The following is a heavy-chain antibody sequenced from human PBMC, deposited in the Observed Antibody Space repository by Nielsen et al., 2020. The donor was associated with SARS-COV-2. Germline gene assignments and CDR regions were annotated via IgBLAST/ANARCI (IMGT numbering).Heavy chain of an antibody. CDR2: IKSKTDGGTT. CDR1: GFTFSNAW. J-gene: IGHJ6*02. CDR3: TTGFQGRYDYYGMDV. V-gene: IGHV3-15*01. D-gene: IGHD1-26*01. Sequence: GESLMISCAASGFTFSNAWMSWVRQAPGKGLEWVGRIKSKTDGGTTDYAAPVKGRFTISRDDSKNTLYLQMNSLKTEDTAVYYCTTGFQGRYDYYGMDVWGQGTTVTVSS.